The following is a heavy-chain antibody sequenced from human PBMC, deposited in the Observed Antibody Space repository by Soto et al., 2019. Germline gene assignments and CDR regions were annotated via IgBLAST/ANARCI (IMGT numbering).Heavy chain of an antibody. Sequence: GGSLRLSCAASGFTFSSYSMNWVRQAPGKGLEWVSSISSSSSYIYYADSVKGRFTISRDNAKNSLYLQMNSLRAEDTAVYYCATEITMIVVAPTDYWGQGTLVTVSS. CDR2: ISSSSSYI. CDR1: GFTFSSYS. J-gene: IGHJ4*02. CDR3: ATEITMIVVAPTDY. V-gene: IGHV3-21*01. D-gene: IGHD3-22*01.